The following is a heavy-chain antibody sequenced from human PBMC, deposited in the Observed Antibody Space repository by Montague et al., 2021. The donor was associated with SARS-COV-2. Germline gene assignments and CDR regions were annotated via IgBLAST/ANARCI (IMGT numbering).Heavy chain of an antibody. J-gene: IGHJ4*02. CDR2: ISYSGST. CDR3: ARGRLPVSMIVVVFTSASCYFDY. CDR1: GGSFGDDH. V-gene: IGHV4-34*01. D-gene: IGHD3-22*01. Sequence: SETLSLTCAVYGGSFGDDHWSWIRQPPGKGLEWIGYISYSGSTNYNPSLKSRVTISVDTSKNQFSLKLTSVTAADTGLYFCARGRLPVSMIVVVFTSASCYFDYWGQGAQVTVSS.